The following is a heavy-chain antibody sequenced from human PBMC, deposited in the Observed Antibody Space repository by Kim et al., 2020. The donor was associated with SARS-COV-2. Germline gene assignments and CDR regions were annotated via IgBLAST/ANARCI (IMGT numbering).Heavy chain of an antibody. CDR2: IYSGGST. CDR1: GFTVSSNY. CDR3: ARDLYYYGMDV. Sequence: GGSLRLSCAASGFTVSSNYMSWVRQAPGKGLEWVSLIYSGGSTYYADSVKGRFTISRDNSKNTLYLQMNSLKVEDTAVYYCARDLYYYGMDVWGQGTTVT. J-gene: IGHJ6*02. V-gene: IGHV3-53*01.